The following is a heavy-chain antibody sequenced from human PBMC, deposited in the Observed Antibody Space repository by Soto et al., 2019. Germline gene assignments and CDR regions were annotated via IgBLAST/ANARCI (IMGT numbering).Heavy chain of an antibody. D-gene: IGHD3-10*01. V-gene: IGHV4-4*02. CDR3: ARWRGITMVRGVILGPVSYYYYGMDV. Sequence: SETLSLTCAVSGGSISSSNWWSWVRQPPGKGLEWIGEIYHSGSANYNPSLKSRVTISVDKSKNQFSLKLSSVTAADTAVYYCARWRGITMVRGVILGPVSYYYYGMDVWGQGTTVTVSS. CDR1: GGSISSSNW. CDR2: IYHSGSA. J-gene: IGHJ6*02.